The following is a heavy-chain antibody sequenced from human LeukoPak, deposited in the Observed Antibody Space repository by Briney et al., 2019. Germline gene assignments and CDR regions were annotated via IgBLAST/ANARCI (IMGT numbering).Heavy chain of an antibody. CDR1: GFSFSGHW. J-gene: IGHJ4*02. D-gene: IGHD6-6*01. V-gene: IGHV3-74*01. Sequence: GGSLRLSCTASGFSFSGHWMHWARQLPGKGLVWVSRISPTGSTTSYADSVKGRFTVSRDNAKNTLYLQVNNLRAEDTAVYYCARGPNSNWSGPDFWGQGTLLTVSS. CDR2: ISPTGSTT. CDR3: ARGPNSNWSGPDF.